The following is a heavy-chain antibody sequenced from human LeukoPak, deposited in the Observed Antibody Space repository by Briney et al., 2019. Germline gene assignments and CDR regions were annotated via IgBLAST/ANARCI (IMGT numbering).Heavy chain of an antibody. Sequence: PSETLSLTCTVSGGSISSSSYYWGWIRQPPGKGLEWIGSIYYSGSTYYNPSLKSRVTISVDTSKNQFSLKLSSVTAADTAVYYCASYDYGGKIDYWGQGTLVTVSS. CDR1: GGSISSSSYY. D-gene: IGHD4-23*01. V-gene: IGHV4-39*01. CDR3: ASYDYGGKIDY. CDR2: IYYSGST. J-gene: IGHJ4*02.